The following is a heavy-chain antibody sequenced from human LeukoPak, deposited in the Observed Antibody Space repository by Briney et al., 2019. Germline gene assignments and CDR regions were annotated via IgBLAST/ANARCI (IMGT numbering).Heavy chain of an antibody. J-gene: IGHJ4*02. CDR3: AKGEYYYDSSGYYFDY. Sequence: GGSLRLSCAASGFTFSSYAMSWVRQAPGKGLEWVSAISGSGGSTYYADSVKGRFTISRDNSKNTLYLQMNSLRAEDTAVYYCAKGEYYYDSSGYYFDYWGQGTLVTVSS. CDR1: GFTFSSYA. D-gene: IGHD3-22*01. V-gene: IGHV3-23*01. CDR2: ISGSGGST.